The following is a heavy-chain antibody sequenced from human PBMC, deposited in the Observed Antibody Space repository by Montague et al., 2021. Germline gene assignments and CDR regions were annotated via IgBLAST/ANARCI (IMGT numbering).Heavy chain of an antibody. V-gene: IGHV3-33*01. CDR3: AREVAPGSGSNSVDY. D-gene: IGHD3-10*01. J-gene: IGHJ4*02. CDR2: IWYDGSNK. Sequence: SLRLSCAASDFTFSTYAMHWVRQAPGKGLEWVAVIWYDGSNKFNADSVKGRFTISRDNSKSTLYLQMNNLRAEDTAMYYCAREVAPGSGSNSVDYWGQGTLVTVSS. CDR1: DFTFSTYA.